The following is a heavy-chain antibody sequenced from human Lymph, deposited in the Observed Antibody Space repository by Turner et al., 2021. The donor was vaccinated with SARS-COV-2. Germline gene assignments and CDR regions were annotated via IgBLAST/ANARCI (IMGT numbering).Heavy chain of an antibody. CDR2: INPISGGT. J-gene: IGHJ6*02. CDR3: ARDVERYNDFWSGYSGGYGLDV. Sequence: QVQLVQSGAEVKKPGASVKVSCQASGYTLTGYYMHWVRQAPGQGLEWMGWINPISGGTNYAQKFQGRVTMTRDTSISTAYMELSRLRSDDTAVYYCARDVERYNDFWSGYSGGYGLDVWGQGTTVTVSS. V-gene: IGHV1-2*02. CDR1: GYTLTGYY. D-gene: IGHD3-3*01.